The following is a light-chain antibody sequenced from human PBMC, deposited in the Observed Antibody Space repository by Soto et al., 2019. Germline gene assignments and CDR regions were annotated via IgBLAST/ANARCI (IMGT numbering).Light chain of an antibody. Sequence: EIVLTQSPGTLSLSPGERATLSCRASQSVSSSYLAWYQQKPGQAPRLLIYGASSRATGIPDRFSGSGSGTDFTLTISRRGPEDLAVYYCQQYGSSPWTFGQGTKGEIK. V-gene: IGKV3-20*01. CDR3: QQYGSSPWT. CDR1: QSVSSSY. CDR2: GAS. J-gene: IGKJ1*01.